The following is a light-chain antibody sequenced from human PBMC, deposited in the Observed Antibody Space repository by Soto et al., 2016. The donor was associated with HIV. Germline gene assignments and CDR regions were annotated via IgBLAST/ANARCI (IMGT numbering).Light chain of an antibody. CDR1: QGISSW. J-gene: IGKJ1*01. CDR2: GAS. Sequence: DIQMTQSPSSVSASVGDRVTITCRASQGISSWLVWYQQKPGKAPKLLIYGASSLQSGVPSRFSGSGSGTEFSLTISSLQPEDFATYYCLQHNSYPWTFGQGTKVEIK. V-gene: IGKV1-12*01. CDR3: LQHNSYPWT.